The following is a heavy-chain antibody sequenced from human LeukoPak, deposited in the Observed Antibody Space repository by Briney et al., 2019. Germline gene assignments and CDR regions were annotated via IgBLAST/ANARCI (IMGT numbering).Heavy chain of an antibody. V-gene: IGHV4-34*01. D-gene: IGHD6-19*01. CDR2: INQSGIT. J-gene: IGHJ6*04. CDR3: ARDPGWFISGMDV. Sequence: SETLSLTCAVYGGSFTGNFWTWIRQPPGKGLEWIGEINQSGITNYSPSLKSRVTISVDTSKNQISLHLRSVTAADTAVYYCARDPGWFISGMDVWGKGTTVTVSP. CDR1: GGSFTGNF.